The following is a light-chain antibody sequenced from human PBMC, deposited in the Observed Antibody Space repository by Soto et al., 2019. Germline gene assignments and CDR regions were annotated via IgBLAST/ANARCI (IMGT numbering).Light chain of an antibody. Sequence: QSVLTQPPSVSGAPGQRVTISCTGSSSNIGAGYGVHWYQQLPGTAPKLLIFGNNNRPSGVPDRFSGSKSGTSASLAITGLQAEDEADYYCQSYDSSLSHHVVFGGGTKVTVL. CDR1: SSNIGAGYG. V-gene: IGLV1-40*01. CDR2: GNN. J-gene: IGLJ2*01. CDR3: QSYDSSLSHHVV.